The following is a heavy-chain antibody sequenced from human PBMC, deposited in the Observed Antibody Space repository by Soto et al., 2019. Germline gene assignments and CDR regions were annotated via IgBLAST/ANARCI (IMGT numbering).Heavy chain of an antibody. D-gene: IGHD3-10*01. CDR1: GFTFSSYS. CDR3: ARDLKTYGLQGRFDYYYYYYMDV. Sequence: GGSLRLSCAASGFTFSSYSMNWVRQAPGKGLEWVSSISSSSSYIYYADSVKGRFTISRDNAKNSLYLQMNSLRAEDTAVYYCARDLKTYGLQGRFDYYYYYYMDVWGKGTTVTVSS. J-gene: IGHJ6*03. CDR2: ISSSSSYI. V-gene: IGHV3-21*01.